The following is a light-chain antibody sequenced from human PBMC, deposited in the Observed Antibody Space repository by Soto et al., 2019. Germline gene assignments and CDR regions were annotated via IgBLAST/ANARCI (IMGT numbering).Light chain of an antibody. CDR1: QSISSY. Sequence: DIQMTQSPSSLSASVGDRVTITCRASQSISSYLNWYQQKPGKAPKLLIYGASSLQSGVPSRFSGSGSGTDFTLTISSLQPEDFATYYCQQSYSTPRTFGPGSEVDIE. CDR2: GAS. J-gene: IGKJ3*01. CDR3: QQSYSTPRT. V-gene: IGKV1-39*01.